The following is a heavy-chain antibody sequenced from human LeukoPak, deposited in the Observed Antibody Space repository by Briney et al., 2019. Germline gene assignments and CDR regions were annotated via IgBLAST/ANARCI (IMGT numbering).Heavy chain of an antibody. V-gene: IGHV4-59*13. CDR2: MYYIGST. J-gene: IGHJ3*02. CDR3: ARGLITENAFDI. D-gene: IGHD1-20*01. Sequence: SETLSLTCTVSGGSISSYYWSWIRHPPGKGLEWIGYMYYIGSTNYNPSLKSRVTISIDTSKNQFSLKLSSVTDADTAVYYCARGLITENAFDIWGQGTMVTVSS. CDR1: GGSISSYY.